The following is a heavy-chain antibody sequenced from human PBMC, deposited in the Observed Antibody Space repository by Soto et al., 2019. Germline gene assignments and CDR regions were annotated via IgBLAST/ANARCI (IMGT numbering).Heavy chain of an antibody. CDR3: ARGTTVTATLNFDY. CDR2: IWYDGSNK. V-gene: IGHV3-33*01. Sequence: LRLSCAASGFTFSSYGMHWVRQAPGKGLEWVAVIWYDGSNKYYADSVKGRFTISRDNSKNTLYLQMNSLRAEDTAVYYCARGTTVTATLNFDYRGQGTLVTVSS. D-gene: IGHD4-4*01. CDR1: GFTFSSYG. J-gene: IGHJ4*02.